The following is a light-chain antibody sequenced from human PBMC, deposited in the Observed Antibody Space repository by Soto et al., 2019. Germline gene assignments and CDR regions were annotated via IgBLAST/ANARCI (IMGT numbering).Light chain of an antibody. Sequence: QSALTQPPSASGSLGQSVTISCTGTSSDVGGYKYVSWYQQHPGKAPKVMIYEVSKRPSGVPDRFSGSKSGNTASLTVSGLQAEDEADCYCNSYAGNNNWVFGGGTKLTVL. CDR3: NSYAGNNNWV. V-gene: IGLV2-8*01. CDR1: SSDVGGYKY. J-gene: IGLJ3*02. CDR2: EVS.